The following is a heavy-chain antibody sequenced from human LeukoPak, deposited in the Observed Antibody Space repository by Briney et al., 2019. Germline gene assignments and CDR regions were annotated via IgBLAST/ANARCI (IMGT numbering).Heavy chain of an antibody. CDR2: ISGSGGST. D-gene: IGHD3-22*01. CDR3: ARDTSYYYDSSGYIL. V-gene: IGHV3-23*01. J-gene: IGHJ3*01. Sequence: GGSLRLSCAASGFTFSSYAMSWVRQAPGKGLEWVSAISGSGGSTYYADSVKGRFTISRDNSKNTLYLQMNSLRAEDTAVYYCARDTSYYYDSSGYILWGQGTMVTVSS. CDR1: GFTFSSYA.